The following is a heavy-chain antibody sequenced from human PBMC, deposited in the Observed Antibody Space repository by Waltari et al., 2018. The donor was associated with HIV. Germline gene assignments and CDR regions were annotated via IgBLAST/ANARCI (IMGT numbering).Heavy chain of an antibody. CDR3: VRSVWSGSSS. Sequence: LHESGPGRVKPSQTLSLTCSVSGGSVSSANFYLSWVRQAPGKGLEWIAYVYDKRTFNYNPSLKNRVTVNTDASKNQFYLSLRSVTGADTATYYCVRSVWSGSSSWGRGTLVIVSS. CDR1: GGSVSSANFY. J-gene: IGHJ5*02. V-gene: IGHV4-61*01. D-gene: IGHD3-3*01. CDR2: VYDKRTF.